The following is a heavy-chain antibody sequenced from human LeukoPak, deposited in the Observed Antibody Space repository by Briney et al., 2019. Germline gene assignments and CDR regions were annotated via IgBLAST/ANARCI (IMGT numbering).Heavy chain of an antibody. CDR2: TYYSGSI. CDR3: ARSYTAMVDY. Sequence: SETLSLTCTVSGGSISSYYWSWIRQPPGKGLEWIGYTYYSGSINYNPSLKSRVTISVDTSKNQFSLKLSSVTAADTAVYYCARSYTAMVDYWGQGTLVTVSS. V-gene: IGHV4-59*01. CDR1: GGSISSYY. J-gene: IGHJ4*02. D-gene: IGHD5-18*01.